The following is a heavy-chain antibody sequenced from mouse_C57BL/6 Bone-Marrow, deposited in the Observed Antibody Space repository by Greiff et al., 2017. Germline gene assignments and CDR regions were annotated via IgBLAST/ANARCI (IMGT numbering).Heavy chain of an antibody. CDR3: ARGEGYPWFAY. V-gene: IGHV5-4*03. D-gene: IGHD2-2*01. J-gene: IGHJ3*01. CDR2: ISDGGSYT. Sequence: EVKVEESGGGLVKPGGSLKLSCAASGFTFSSYAMSWVRQTPEKRLEWVATISDGGSYTYYPDNVKGRFTISRDNAKNNLYLQMSHLKSEDTAMYYCARGEGYPWFAYWGQGTLVTVSA. CDR1: GFTFSSYA.